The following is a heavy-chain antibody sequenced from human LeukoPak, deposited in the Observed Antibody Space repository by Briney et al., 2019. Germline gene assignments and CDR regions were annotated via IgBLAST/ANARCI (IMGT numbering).Heavy chain of an antibody. CDR1: GASITDYY. Sequence: SETLSLTCTVSGASITDYYWSWIRQPPAKGLEWIGYIYYSGSPNYNPSLQSRVTLSLDTSQNQFSLKLTSVTAADTAVYYCAYGGDAYKTGYWGQGTLVTVSS. J-gene: IGHJ4*02. D-gene: IGHD5-24*01. CDR3: AYGGDAYKTGY. V-gene: IGHV4-59*01. CDR2: IYYSGSP.